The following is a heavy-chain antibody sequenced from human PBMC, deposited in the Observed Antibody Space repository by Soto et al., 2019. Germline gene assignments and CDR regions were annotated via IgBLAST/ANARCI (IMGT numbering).Heavy chain of an antibody. J-gene: IGHJ4*02. D-gene: IGHD2-21*02. CDR1: GFTFSSYS. CDR3: ARDGIGDSYPWY. Sequence: GGSLRLSCAASGFTFSSYSMNWVRQAPGKGLEWVSSISSSSSYIYYADSVKGRFTISRDNAKNSLYLQMNSLRAEDTAAYYCARDGIGDSYPWYWGQGTLVTVSS. V-gene: IGHV3-21*01. CDR2: ISSSSSYI.